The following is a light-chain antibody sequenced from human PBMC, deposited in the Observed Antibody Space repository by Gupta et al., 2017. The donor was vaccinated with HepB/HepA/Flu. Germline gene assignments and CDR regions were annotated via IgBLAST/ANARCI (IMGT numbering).Light chain of an antibody. CDR2: DVT. CDR1: NSDVGRYNY. V-gene: IGLV2-11*01. J-gene: IGLJ1*01. Sequence: QSALTQPRSVSGSPGQSLNISCTGTNSDVGRYNYVSWYQQHPDKAPKLMIYDVTKRPSGVPERFSGSKSGNTASLTISGLQAEDEADYYCSSYAGDYLFVFGTGTKVSVL. CDR3: SSYAGDYLFV.